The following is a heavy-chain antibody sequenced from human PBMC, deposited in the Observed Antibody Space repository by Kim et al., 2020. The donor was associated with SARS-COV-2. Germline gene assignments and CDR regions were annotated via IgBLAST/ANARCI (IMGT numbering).Heavy chain of an antibody. CDR3: ARFTGDGYNAFDY. D-gene: IGHD5-12*01. Sequence: GGSLRLSCAASGFTFSSYSMNWVRQAPGKGLEWVSSISSSSSYIYYADSVKGRFTISRDNAKNSLYLQMNSLRAEDTAVYYCARFTGDGYNAFDYWGQGTLVTVSS. V-gene: IGHV3-21*01. CDR1: GFTFSSYS. CDR2: ISSSSSYI. J-gene: IGHJ4*02.